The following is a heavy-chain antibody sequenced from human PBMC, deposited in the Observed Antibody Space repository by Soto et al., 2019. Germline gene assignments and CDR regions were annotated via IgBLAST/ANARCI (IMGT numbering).Heavy chain of an antibody. V-gene: IGHV4-39*01. Sequence: SETLSLTCTVSGGSMSSSSYYWGWIRQPPGKGLEWIGSIHYSGSTYYNPSLKSRVTISVDTSKNQFSLKLSSVTAADTAVYYCARRGCSSTSCNRYYYYGMDVWGQGTTVTVSS. CDR1: GGSMSSSSYY. CDR2: IHYSGST. D-gene: IGHD2-2*01. J-gene: IGHJ6*02. CDR3: ARRGCSSTSCNRYYYYGMDV.